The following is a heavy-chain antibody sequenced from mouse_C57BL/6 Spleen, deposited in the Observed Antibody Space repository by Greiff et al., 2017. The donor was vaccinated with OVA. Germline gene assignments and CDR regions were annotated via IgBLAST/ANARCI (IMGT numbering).Heavy chain of an antibody. V-gene: IGHV1-55*01. CDR1: GYTFTSYW. D-gene: IGHD4-1*01. J-gene: IGHJ2*01. CDR3: ARSRTGTGGY. Sequence: QVHVKQPGAELVKPGASVKMSCKASGYTFTSYWITWVKQRPGQGLEWIGDIYPGSGSTNYNEKFKSKATLTVDTSSSTAYMQLSSLTSEDSAVYYCARSRTGTGGYWGQGTTLTVSS. CDR2: IYPGSGST.